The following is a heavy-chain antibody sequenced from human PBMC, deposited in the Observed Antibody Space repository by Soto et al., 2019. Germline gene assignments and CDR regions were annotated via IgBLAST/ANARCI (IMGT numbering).Heavy chain of an antibody. J-gene: IGHJ6*02. D-gene: IGHD1-7*01. Sequence: QLQLQESGPGLVKPSETLSLTCTVSGGSISSSSYYWGWIRQPPGKGLEWIGSIYYSGSTYYNPSLKSRVTISVDTSKNQFSLKLSSVTAADTAVYYCARHSGTTTPFYYYYGMDVWGQGTTVTVSS. CDR3: ARHSGTTTPFYYYYGMDV. CDR2: IYYSGST. V-gene: IGHV4-39*01. CDR1: GGSISSSSYY.